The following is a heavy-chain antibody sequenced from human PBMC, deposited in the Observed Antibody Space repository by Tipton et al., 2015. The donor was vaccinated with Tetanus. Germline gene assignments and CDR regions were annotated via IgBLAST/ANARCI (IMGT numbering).Heavy chain of an antibody. CDR2: IYPVDSDT. D-gene: IGHD2-8*01. J-gene: IGHJ4*02. CDR3: ARAHCTDGVCNFDF. CDR1: GYIFNNYW. V-gene: IGHV5-51*01. Sequence: QLVQSGGEVKKPGESLKISCKGSGYIFNNYWIGWVRQKPGTGLEWMGIIYPVDSDTRYSPSFQGQVTISVDKSINTAYLQWSSLKASDTSMFYCARAHCTDGVCNFDFWGQGALVTVAS.